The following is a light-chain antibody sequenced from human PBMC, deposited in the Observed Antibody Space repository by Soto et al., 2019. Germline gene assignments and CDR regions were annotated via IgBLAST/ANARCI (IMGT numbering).Light chain of an antibody. J-gene: IGLJ2*01. CDR3: SSYTSSSTPVV. CDR2: EVS. V-gene: IGLV2-14*01. CDR1: SSDVGGYNY. Sequence: QSVLTQPASVSGSPGQSITISCTGTSSDVGGYNYVSWYQQHPGKAPKLMIYEVSNRPSGVSSRFSGSKSGNTASLTISWLQAEDEADYYCSSYTSSSTPVVFGGGTKLTVL.